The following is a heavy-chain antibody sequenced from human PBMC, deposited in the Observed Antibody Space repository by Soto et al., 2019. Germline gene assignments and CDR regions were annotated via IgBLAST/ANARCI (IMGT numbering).Heavy chain of an antibody. CDR2: ISGSGAST. V-gene: IGHV3-23*01. D-gene: IGHD3-9*01. J-gene: IGHJ4*02. Sequence: GGSLRLSCAVSGFTFRSYAMSWVRQAPGKGLEWVSAISGSGASTYYADSVKGRFTISRDNSKNTLYLQMNSLRAEDTAVYYCAHFDWFIGYWGQGTLVTVSS. CDR3: AHFDWFIGY. CDR1: GFTFRSYA.